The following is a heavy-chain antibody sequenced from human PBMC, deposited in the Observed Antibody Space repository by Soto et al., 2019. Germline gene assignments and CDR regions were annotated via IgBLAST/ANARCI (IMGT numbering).Heavy chain of an antibody. CDR3: ARDGGSPTSSNWFDP. CDR2: VYHGNT. D-gene: IGHD1-26*01. J-gene: IGHJ5*02. Sequence: ATLSLTCAVSGYSIRSGHYWGCVRQPPGKGLEWIGSVYHGNTYYNPSLKSRVTISLDTSRNQFSLELGSVTASDTAAYYCARDGGSPTSSNWFDPWGQGTPVTVSS. V-gene: IGHV4-38-2*02. CDR1: GYSIRSGHY.